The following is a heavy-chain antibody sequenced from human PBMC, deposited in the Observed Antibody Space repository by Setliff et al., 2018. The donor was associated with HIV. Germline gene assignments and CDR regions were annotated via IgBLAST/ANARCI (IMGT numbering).Heavy chain of an antibody. CDR2: IVPLLGVP. CDR3: ARPLNSYQWELQGYGMDV. Sequence: SVKVSCKTSGYNFSDYYLHWVRQAPGQGLEWLGRIVPLLGVPDYAQKFQGRVTFTADRSTSTAYMELSSLRSEDTAVYYCARPLNSYQWELQGYGMDVWGQGTTVTVSS. D-gene: IGHD1-26*01. J-gene: IGHJ6*02. V-gene: IGHV1-69*02. CDR1: GYNFSDYY.